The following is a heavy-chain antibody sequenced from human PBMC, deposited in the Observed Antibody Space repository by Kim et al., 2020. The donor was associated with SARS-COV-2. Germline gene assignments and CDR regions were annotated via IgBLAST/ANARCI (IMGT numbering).Heavy chain of an antibody. V-gene: IGHV3-64D*06. Sequence: GGSLRLSCSASGFTFSSYAMHWVRQAPGKGLEYVSGISTNGGSTYYADSVKDRFIISRDNSRNMLNLQMSSLRSEDTAVYYCVKERTSGWYVFDYWGQGTLVTDSS. CDR1: GFTFSSYA. CDR3: VKERTSGWYVFDY. J-gene: IGHJ4*02. CDR2: ISTNGGST. D-gene: IGHD6-19*01.